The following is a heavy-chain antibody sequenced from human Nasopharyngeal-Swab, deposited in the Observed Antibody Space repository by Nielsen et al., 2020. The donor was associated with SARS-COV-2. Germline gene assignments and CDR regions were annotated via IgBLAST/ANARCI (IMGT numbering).Heavy chain of an antibody. J-gene: IGHJ4*02. V-gene: IGHV4-30-4*01. Sequence: SETLSLTCTVSGGSINSGDYYWSWIRQPPGKGLEWIGYIYYSGSTYYNPSLKSRVTIPVDTSKNQFSLKLSSVTAADTAVYYCARVFEAAAGLDYWGQGTLVTVSS. CDR1: GGSINSGDYY. D-gene: IGHD6-13*01. CDR3: ARVFEAAAGLDY. CDR2: IYYSGST.